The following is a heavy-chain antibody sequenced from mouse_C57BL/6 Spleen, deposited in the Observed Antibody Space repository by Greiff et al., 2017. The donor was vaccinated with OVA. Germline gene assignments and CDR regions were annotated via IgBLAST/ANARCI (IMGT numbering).Heavy chain of an antibody. Sequence: VQLQQSGAELARPGASVKLSCKASGYTFTSYGISWVKQRTGQGLEWIGEIYPRRGNTYYNEKFKGKATLTADKSSSTAYMELRSLTSEDSAVYFCARSDYGSPGYFDVWGTGTTVTVSS. CDR3: ARSDYGSPGYFDV. CDR2: IYPRRGNT. V-gene: IGHV1-81*01. D-gene: IGHD1-1*01. J-gene: IGHJ1*03. CDR1: GYTFTSYG.